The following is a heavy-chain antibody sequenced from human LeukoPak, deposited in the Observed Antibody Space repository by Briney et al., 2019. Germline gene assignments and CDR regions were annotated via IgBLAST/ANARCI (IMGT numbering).Heavy chain of an antibody. Sequence: PGGSLRLSCTASGFTFSDYYMSWIRQAPGKGLECLSYIIGSVSDTSYVDSVKGRFSISRANAKKSLYLQIDCLTAEDTAMYYCARDRDFRLHDPRGQGILVTVSS. CDR1: GFTFSDYY. J-gene: IGHJ5*02. CDR2: IIGSVSDT. D-gene: IGHD3-16*01. V-gene: IGHV3-11*01. CDR3: ARDRDFRLHDP.